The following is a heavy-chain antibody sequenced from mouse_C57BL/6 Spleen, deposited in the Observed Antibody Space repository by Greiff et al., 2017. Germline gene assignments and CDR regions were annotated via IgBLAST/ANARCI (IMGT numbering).Heavy chain of an antibody. Sequence: EVKLVESGGGLVQPGGSLSLSCAASGFTFTDYYMSWVRQPPGKALEWLGFIRNKANGYTTEYSASVKGRFTISRDNSQSILYLQMNALRAEDSATYYCARDYDGGYYAMDYWGQGTSVTVSS. CDR2: IRNKANGYTT. CDR3: ARDYDGGYYAMDY. CDR1: GFTFTDYY. J-gene: IGHJ4*01. D-gene: IGHD2-12*01. V-gene: IGHV7-3*01.